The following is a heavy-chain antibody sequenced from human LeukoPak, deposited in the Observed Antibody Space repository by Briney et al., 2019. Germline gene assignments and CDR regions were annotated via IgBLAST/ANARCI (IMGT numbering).Heavy chain of an antibody. CDR2: IIPIFGTA. J-gene: IGHJ6*03. CDR3: ARDRGTTVTTSYYYYMEV. V-gene: IGHV1-69*05. CDR1: GGTFSSYA. Sequence: ASVKVSCKASGGTFSSYAISWVRQAPGQGLEWMGGIIPIFGTANYAQKFQGRVTITTDESSSTAYMELSSLRSEDTAVYYCARDRGTTVTTSYYYYMEVWGKGTTVTVSS. D-gene: IGHD4-11*01.